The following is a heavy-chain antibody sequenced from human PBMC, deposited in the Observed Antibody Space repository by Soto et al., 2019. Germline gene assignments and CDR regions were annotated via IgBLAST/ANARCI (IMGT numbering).Heavy chain of an antibody. J-gene: IGHJ3*01. V-gene: IGHV3-30*18. CDR1: GFGFSRYG. CDR2: ISYDESTT. Sequence: GGSLRLSCAASGFGFSRYGIHWVRQAPGKGLEWVAVISYDESTTFYADSVKGRFTISRDNSKNTLFLQMNSLRPEDTAVYYCSKAMIGSYDSDAFDVWGQGTMVTVSS. D-gene: IGHD3-22*01. CDR3: SKAMIGSYDSDAFDV.